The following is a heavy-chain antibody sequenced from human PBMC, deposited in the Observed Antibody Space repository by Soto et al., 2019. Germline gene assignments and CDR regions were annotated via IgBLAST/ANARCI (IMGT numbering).Heavy chain of an antibody. CDR2: MNPNSGNT. J-gene: IGHJ6*02. Sequence: QVQLVQSGAEVKKPGASVKVSCKASGYTFTSYDINWVRQATGQGLEWMGWMNPNSGNTGYAQKFHGRVTITRTTSISTAYMELSSLSSEDPAVYYSAREKTSYGMAVWGQGTTVTVSS. CDR3: AREKTSYGMAV. V-gene: IGHV1-8*01. CDR1: GYTFTSYD.